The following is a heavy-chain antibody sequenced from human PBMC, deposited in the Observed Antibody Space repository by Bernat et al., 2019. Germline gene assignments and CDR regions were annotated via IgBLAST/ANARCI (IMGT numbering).Heavy chain of an antibody. CDR2: ISASGGTT. V-gene: IGHV3-23*01. CDR1: GFTFDSYG. J-gene: IGHJ4*02. Sequence: EVQLLESGGGLVQPGGSLRLSCAASGFTFDSYGMSWVRQAPGKGPEWVSGISASGGTTYYADYVKGRFTVSRDNSKNTVYLQMNSLRAEDTAVYYCAKVQSRSGTRTYIDYWGQGTLVTVSS. CDR3: AKVQSRSGTRTYIDY. D-gene: IGHD1-26*01.